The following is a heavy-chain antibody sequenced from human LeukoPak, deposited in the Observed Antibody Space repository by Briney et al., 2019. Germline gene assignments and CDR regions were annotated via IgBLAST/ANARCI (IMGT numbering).Heavy chain of an antibody. CDR2: ISIRSSTI. Sequence: GGSLRLSCAASGFTFSSYSMAWVRQAPGKGLEWVSYISIRSSTIYYADSVKGRFTISRDNSKNTLYLQMNSLRAEDTAVYYCAKDQGQLLWFGTAFDIWGQGTMVTVSS. V-gene: IGHV3-48*01. D-gene: IGHD3-10*01. J-gene: IGHJ3*02. CDR1: GFTFSSYS. CDR3: AKDQGQLLWFGTAFDI.